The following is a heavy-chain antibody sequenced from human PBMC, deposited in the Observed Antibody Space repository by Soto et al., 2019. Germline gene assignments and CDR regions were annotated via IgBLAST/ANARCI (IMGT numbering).Heavy chain of an antibody. D-gene: IGHD6-6*01. J-gene: IGHJ5*02. CDR2: TYYRSKWYN. CDR3: ARELQYSSSSSKFDP. CDR1: RDSVSSNSAA. V-gene: IGHV6-1*01. Sequence: QSQTLSLTCAISRDSVSSNSAAWNWIRQSPSRGLEWLGRTYYRSKWYNDYAVSVKSRITINPDTSKNQFSLQLNSVTPEDTAVYYCARELQYSSSSSKFDPWGQGTLVTVSS.